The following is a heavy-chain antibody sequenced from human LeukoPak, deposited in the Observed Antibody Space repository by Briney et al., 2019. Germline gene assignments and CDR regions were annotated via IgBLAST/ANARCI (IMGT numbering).Heavy chain of an antibody. CDR3: ARLPQKRGKKNDAFDI. V-gene: IGHV4-59*12. J-gene: IGHJ3*02. Sequence: SETLSLTCTVSGGSISSYYWSWIRQPPGKGLEWIGYIYYSGSTNYNPSLKSRVTISVDTSKNQFSLKLSSATAADTAVYYCARLPQKRGKKNDAFDIWGQGTMVTVSS. CDR2: IYYSGST. CDR1: GGSISSYY.